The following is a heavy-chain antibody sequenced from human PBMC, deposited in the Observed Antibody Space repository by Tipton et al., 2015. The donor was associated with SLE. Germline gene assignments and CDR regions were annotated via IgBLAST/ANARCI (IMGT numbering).Heavy chain of an antibody. J-gene: IGHJ4*02. D-gene: IGHD4-17*01. CDR1: GFTFSSHA. Sequence: GSLRLSCAASGFTFSSHAMNWVRQAPGKGLDWISYISTSSTTIYYADSVKGRFTISRDDAKNSLYLQMNSLRDDDTAIYYCARDYGYYGVGFDYWGQGILVTVSS. V-gene: IGHV3-48*02. CDR2: ISTSSTTI. CDR3: ARDYGYYGVGFDY.